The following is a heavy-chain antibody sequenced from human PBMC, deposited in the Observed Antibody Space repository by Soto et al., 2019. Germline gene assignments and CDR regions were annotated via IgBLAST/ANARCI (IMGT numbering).Heavy chain of an antibody. CDR1: GGSISSGDYY. CDR2: IYYSGST. D-gene: IGHD2-15*01. Sequence: PSETLSLTCTVSGGSISSGDYYWSWIRQPPGKGLEWIGYIYYSGSTYYNPSLKSRVTISVDTSKNQFSLKLSSVTAADTAVYYCAREGCSGGSCYGNYYYGMDVWGQGTTVTVS. CDR3: AREGCSGGSCYGNYYYGMDV. J-gene: IGHJ6*02. V-gene: IGHV4-30-4*01.